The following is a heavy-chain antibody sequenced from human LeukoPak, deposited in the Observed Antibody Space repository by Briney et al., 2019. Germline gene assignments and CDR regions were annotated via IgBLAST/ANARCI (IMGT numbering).Heavy chain of an antibody. CDR2: ISYDGNTI. CDR3: ARSGGLQKFDY. V-gene: IGHV3-30-3*01. CDR1: DFTFSNYA. J-gene: IGHJ4*02. D-gene: IGHD4-11*01. Sequence: PGGSLRLSCAASDFTFSNYAVHWVRQAPGKGLQWVAVISYDGNTIHYADSVKGRFTISRDTSKKTLYLQLNSLRTEDMAVYYCARSGGLQKFDYWGQGTLVTVSS.